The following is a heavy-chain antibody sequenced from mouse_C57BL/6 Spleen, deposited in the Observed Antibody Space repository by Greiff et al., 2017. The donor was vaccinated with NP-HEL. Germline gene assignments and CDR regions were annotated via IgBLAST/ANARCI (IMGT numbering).Heavy chain of an antibody. CDR2: IYPGDGDT. CDR1: GYAFSSSW. CDR3: ASSLITTVVATDWYFDV. V-gene: IGHV1-82*01. Sequence: QVQLQQSGPELVKPGASVKISCKASGYAFSSSWMNWVKQRPGKGLEWIGRIYPGDGDTNYNGKFKGKATLTADKYSSTAYMQLSSLTSEDSAVYFCASSLITTVVATDWYFDVWGTGTTVTVSS. D-gene: IGHD1-1*01. J-gene: IGHJ1*03.